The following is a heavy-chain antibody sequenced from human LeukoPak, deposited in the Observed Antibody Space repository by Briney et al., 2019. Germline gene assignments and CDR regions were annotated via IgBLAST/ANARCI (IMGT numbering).Heavy chain of an antibody. CDR2: IFPSSGGP. V-gene: IGHV1-2*02. CDR1: GYTFTGYY. CDR3: ARKGEVYGDYYY. Sequence: ASVKVSCKASGYTFTGYYMHWVRQAPGQGLEWMGWIFPSSGGPRYAQKFQGRVTMTRDTSISTAYMELSSLRSDDTAVYYCARKGEVYGDYYYWGQGTLVTVSS. J-gene: IGHJ4*02. D-gene: IGHD4-17*01.